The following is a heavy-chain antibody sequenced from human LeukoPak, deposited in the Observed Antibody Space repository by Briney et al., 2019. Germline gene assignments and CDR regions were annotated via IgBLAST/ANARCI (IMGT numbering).Heavy chain of an antibody. V-gene: IGHV5-51*01. CDR2: IYPGDSDT. D-gene: IGHD6-13*01. CDR3: ARHLITAAGISHYYYYMDV. CDR1: GYSFTSYW. Sequence: GESLKISCKGSGYSFTSYWIGWVRQMPGKGLEWMGIIYPGDSDTRYSPSFQGQVTISADKSIGTAYLQWSSLKASDTAMYYCARHLITAAGISHYYYYMDVWGKGTTVTVSS. J-gene: IGHJ6*03.